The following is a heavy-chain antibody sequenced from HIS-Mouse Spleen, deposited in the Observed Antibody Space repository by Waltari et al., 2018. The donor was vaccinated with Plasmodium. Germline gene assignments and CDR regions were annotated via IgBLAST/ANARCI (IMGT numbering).Heavy chain of an antibody. CDR3: ASSWYWYFDL. V-gene: IGHV3-7*01. CDR2: IKQDGSEK. Sequence: EVQLVESGGGLVQPGGSLRLSCAAAACTFSSYWMSWVRQAPGKGLEWVANIKQDGSEKYYVDSVKGRFTISRDNAKNSLYLQMNSLRAEDTAVYYCASSWYWYFDLWGRGTLVTVSS. CDR1: ACTFSSYW. D-gene: IGHD6-13*01. J-gene: IGHJ2*01.